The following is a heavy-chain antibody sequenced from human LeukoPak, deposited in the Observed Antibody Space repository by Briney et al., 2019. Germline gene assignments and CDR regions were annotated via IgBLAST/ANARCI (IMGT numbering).Heavy chain of an antibody. Sequence: SVTLSLTCTVSGDSISTYYWSWIRQPPGKGLEWIGYVYYTGSTNHNPSLRSRVTISVDTSKNQFSLKMSSVTAADTAVYYCARARIAVSYFGYWGQGALVTVSS. D-gene: IGHD6-6*01. CDR3: ARARIAVSYFGY. CDR2: VYYTGST. V-gene: IGHV4-59*01. J-gene: IGHJ4*02. CDR1: GDSISTYY.